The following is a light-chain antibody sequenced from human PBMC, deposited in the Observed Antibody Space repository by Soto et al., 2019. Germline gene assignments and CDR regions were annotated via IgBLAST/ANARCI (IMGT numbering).Light chain of an antibody. CDR3: QQYNSYPWT. CDR2: DAS. J-gene: IGKJ1*01. V-gene: IGKV1-5*01. Sequence: DIQMTQSPSTLSASVGDRVTITCRASQSISSWLAWYQQKPGKAPKLLIYDASSLESGVPSRFSVSESGTEFTLTISSLQPDDFATYYCQQYNSYPWTFGQGTKVEIK. CDR1: QSISSW.